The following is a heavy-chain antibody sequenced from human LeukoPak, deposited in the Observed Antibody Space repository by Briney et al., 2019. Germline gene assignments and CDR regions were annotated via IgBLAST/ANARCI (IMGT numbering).Heavy chain of an antibody. CDR3: AKGYSGSYADAFDI. CDR2: INQDGGEI. D-gene: IGHD1-26*01. V-gene: IGHV3-7*03. J-gene: IGHJ3*02. CDR1: GFTFSSSW. Sequence: GGSLRLSCAASGFTFSSSWMTWVRQAPGRGLEWVASINQDGGEIHYVDSVKGRFTISRDNAKNSLYLQMNSLRAEDMALYYCAKGYSGSYADAFDIWGQGTMVTVSS.